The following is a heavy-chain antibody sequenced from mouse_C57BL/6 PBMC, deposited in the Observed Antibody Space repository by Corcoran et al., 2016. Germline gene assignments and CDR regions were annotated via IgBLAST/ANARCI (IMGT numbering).Heavy chain of an antibody. D-gene: IGHD2-1*01. J-gene: IGHJ2*01. V-gene: IGHV8-8*01. CDR2: IWWDDDK. Sequence: QVTLKESGPGILQPSQTLSLTCSFSGFSLSTFGMGVGWIRQPSGKGLEWLAHIWWDDDKYYNPALKSRLTISKDTSKNQVFLKIANVDTADTATYYCALIVGELYYGNSYIDYCGQGITLTVSS. CDR1: GFSLSTFGMG. CDR3: ALIVGELYYGNSYIDY.